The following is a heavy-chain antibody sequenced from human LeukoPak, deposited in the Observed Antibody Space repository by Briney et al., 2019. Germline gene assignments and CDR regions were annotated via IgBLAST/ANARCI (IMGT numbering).Heavy chain of an antibody. CDR1: GGTFSNYA. Sequence: ASVKVSCKASGGTFSNYAISWVRQAPGQGLEWMGIINPSGGSTSYAQKLQGRVTMTTDTSTSTAYMELRSLRSDDTAVYYCARGPSGSYWRVDYWGQGTLVTVSS. CDR2: INPSGGST. D-gene: IGHD1-26*01. V-gene: IGHV1-18*01. CDR3: ARGPSGSYWRVDY. J-gene: IGHJ4*02.